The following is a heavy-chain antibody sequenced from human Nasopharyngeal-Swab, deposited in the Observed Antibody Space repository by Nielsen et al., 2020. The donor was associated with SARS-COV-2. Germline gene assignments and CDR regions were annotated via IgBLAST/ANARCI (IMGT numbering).Heavy chain of an antibody. J-gene: IGHJ6*02. CDR3: ARVSIFGPIYGMDV. D-gene: IGHD3-3*01. CDR2: IYHSGST. Sequence: SETLSLTCAVSGGSISSSNWWSWVRQPPGKGLEWTGEIYHSGSTNYNPSLKSRVTISVDKSKNQFPLKLSSVTAADTAVYYCARVSIFGPIYGMDVWGQGTTVTVSS. V-gene: IGHV4-4*02. CDR1: GGSISSSNW.